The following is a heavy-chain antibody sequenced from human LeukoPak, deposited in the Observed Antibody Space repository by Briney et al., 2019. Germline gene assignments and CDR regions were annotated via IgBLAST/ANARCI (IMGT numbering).Heavy chain of an antibody. J-gene: IGHJ4*02. Sequence: SGGSLSLACAASGFNFNIYTINSVRQAPGKGLEWVSSISSRGTNIYYADSVKGRFTVSRDNAKNLLFPQMKSLRAEDTAVYYCARVEGYCDSTSNRYSDYWGQGTLVTVSS. V-gene: IGHV3-21*01. CDR3: ARVEGYCDSTSNRYSDY. CDR1: GFNFNIYT. CDR2: ISSRGTNI. D-gene: IGHD2-2*01.